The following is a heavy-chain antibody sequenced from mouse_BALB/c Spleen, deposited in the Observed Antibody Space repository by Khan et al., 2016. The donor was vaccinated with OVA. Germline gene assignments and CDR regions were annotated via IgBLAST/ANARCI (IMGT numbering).Heavy chain of an antibody. V-gene: IGHV1S22*01. CDR3: TRWSYWFAY. CDR2: IYPGSGST. J-gene: IGHJ3*01. D-gene: IGHD2-12*01. Sequence: QQSGSELVRPGASVKLSCKASGYTFTSYWMHWVKQRPGQGLEWIGDIYPGSGSTNYDEKFKSKATLTVATSSSTAYMQLSSLTSEDSAVYYCTRWSYWFAYWGQGTLVTVSA. CDR1: GYTFTSYW.